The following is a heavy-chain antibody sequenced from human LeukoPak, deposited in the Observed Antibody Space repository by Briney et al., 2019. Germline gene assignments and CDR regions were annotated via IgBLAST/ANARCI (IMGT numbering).Heavy chain of an antibody. D-gene: IGHD6-6*01. J-gene: IGHJ3*02. CDR1: GFTFSHYW. Sequence: PGGSLRLSCEGSGFTFSHYWMNWARQAPGKGLEWVSYISSSSSTIYYADSVKGRFTISRDNSKNTLYLQMNSLRAEDTAVYYCAKLPPSYSSSSSAFDIWGQGTMVTVSS. V-gene: IGHV3-48*01. CDR3: AKLPPSYSSSSSAFDI. CDR2: ISSSSSTI.